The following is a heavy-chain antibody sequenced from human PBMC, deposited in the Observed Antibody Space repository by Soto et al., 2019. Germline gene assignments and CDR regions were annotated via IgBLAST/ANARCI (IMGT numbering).Heavy chain of an antibody. J-gene: IGHJ3*02. Sequence: GESLKISCAASGFTVSSNYMSWVRQAPGKGLEWVSVIYSGGSTYYAYSVKGRFTISRDNSKNTLYLQMNSLRAEDTAVYYCARGAQCGGDCYDAFDIWGQGTMVTVSS. CDR2: IYSGGST. CDR3: ARGAQCGGDCYDAFDI. V-gene: IGHV3-53*01. D-gene: IGHD2-21*01. CDR1: GFTVSSNY.